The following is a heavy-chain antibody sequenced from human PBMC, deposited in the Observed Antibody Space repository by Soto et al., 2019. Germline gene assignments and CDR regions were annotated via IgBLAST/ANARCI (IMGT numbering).Heavy chain of an antibody. D-gene: IGHD2-15*01. J-gene: IGHJ6*02. CDR1: GFTFSNCG. CDR2: ISDSGATK. V-gene: IGHV3-48*02. CDR3: ARCSRNSCYSYGVDV. Sequence: SLRLSCAASGFTFSNCGMNWVRQTPGKGLGWVSYISDSGATKHYADSVKGRFTISRDNGKDSLYLQMNSLRDEDTAVYFCARCSRNSCYSYGVDVWGQGATVTVSS.